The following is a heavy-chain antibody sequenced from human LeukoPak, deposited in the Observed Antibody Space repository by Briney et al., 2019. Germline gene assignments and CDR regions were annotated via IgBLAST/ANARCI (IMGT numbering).Heavy chain of an antibody. D-gene: IGHD1-20*01. CDR3: AREGITGTTVVY. CDR2: INPSGGST. J-gene: IGHJ4*02. Sequence: ASVKVSCKASGYTFTSYYMHWVRQAPGQGLEWMGIINPSGGSTSYAQKFRGRVTMTRDTSTSTVYMELSSLRSEDTAVYYCAREGITGTTVVYWGQGTLVTVSS. CDR1: GYTFTSYY. V-gene: IGHV1-46*01.